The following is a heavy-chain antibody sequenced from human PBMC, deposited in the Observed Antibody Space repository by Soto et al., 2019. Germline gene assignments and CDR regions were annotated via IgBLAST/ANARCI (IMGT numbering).Heavy chain of an antibody. CDR1: GYTFTSYY. Sequence: GASVKVSCKASGYTFTSYYMHSVRQAPGQGLEWMGIINPSGGSTSYAQKFQGRVTVTRDTSTSTVYMELSSLRSEDTAVYYCARDLFAGARSGLFLDAFDIWG. J-gene: IGHJ3*02. V-gene: IGHV1-46*01. D-gene: IGHD5-12*01. CDR2: INPSGGST. CDR3: ARDLFAGARSGLFLDAFDI.